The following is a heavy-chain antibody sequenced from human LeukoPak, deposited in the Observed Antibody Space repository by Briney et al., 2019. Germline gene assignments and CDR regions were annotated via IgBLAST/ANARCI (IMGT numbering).Heavy chain of an antibody. CDR2: IHSGGKT. Sequence: PRGSLRLSCAASGFTVSSSYMSWVRQAPGKGLEWVSVIHSGGKTYYVDSVKGRFSISRDNSKNTLYLQMNSLRAQDTAVYYCTRDLNSGGSCWGQGALVTVSS. CDR3: TRDLNSGGSC. V-gene: IGHV3-53*01. J-gene: IGHJ4*02. CDR1: GFTVSSSY. D-gene: IGHD2-15*01.